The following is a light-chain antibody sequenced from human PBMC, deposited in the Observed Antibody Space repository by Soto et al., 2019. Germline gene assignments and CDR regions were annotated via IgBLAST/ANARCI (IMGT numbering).Light chain of an antibody. CDR1: SSNIGAGYD. V-gene: IGLV1-40*01. Sequence: QSVLTQPPSVSGAPGQSVTISCTGSSSNIGAGYDVHWYQQLPGTAPKLLIYGNSNRPSGVPDRFSGSKSGNSASLAITGLHAEDEADYYCQSYDSSLSVLVFGTGTKVTVL. CDR2: GNS. J-gene: IGLJ1*01. CDR3: QSYDSSLSVLV.